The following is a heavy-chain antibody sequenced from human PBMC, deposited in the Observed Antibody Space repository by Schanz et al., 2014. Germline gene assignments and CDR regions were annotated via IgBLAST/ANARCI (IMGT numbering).Heavy chain of an antibody. CDR1: GFMFSSYG. J-gene: IGHJ4*02. CDR2: ISYDGSKK. Sequence: QVQLVESGGGVVQPGRSLRLSCAASGFMFSSYGMHWVRQAPGKGLEWVGVISYDGSKKSYADSVKGRFTISRDNSKNTLYLQMNSLRVEDTAVYYCAKTLFPGGTQTFGNWGRGTLVTVSS. D-gene: IGHD2-8*02. V-gene: IGHV3-30*18. CDR3: AKTLFPGGTQTFGN.